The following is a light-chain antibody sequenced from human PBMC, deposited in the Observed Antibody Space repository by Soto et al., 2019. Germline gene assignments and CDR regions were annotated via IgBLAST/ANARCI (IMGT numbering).Light chain of an antibody. CDR3: AAWDVTLNGLYV. Sequence: QSVLTQPPSVSGTPGQRVTISCSGSSSNIGSSSVNWYQQLPGTAPKLLIYNNNQWPSGVPDRFSGSKSGTTASLAISGLQSEDEADYYCAAWDVTLNGLYVFGTGTKVTVL. J-gene: IGLJ1*01. CDR2: NNN. V-gene: IGLV1-44*01. CDR1: SSNIGSSS.